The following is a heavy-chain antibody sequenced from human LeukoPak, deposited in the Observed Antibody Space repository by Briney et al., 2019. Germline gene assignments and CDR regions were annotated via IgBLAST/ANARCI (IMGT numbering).Heavy chain of an antibody. J-gene: IGHJ3*02. Sequence: PGGSLRVSCAASGFTFSGYWMSWVRQAPGKGLEWVANIKQGGGVKYYADSVKGRVTISRDNAKNSLYLQMNSLRAEDTAVYYCARTPVESRGYFDWLDDRDAFDIWGQGTMVTVSS. D-gene: IGHD3-9*01. CDR2: IKQGGGVK. CDR1: GFTFSGYW. V-gene: IGHV3-7*01. CDR3: ARTPVESRGYFDWLDDRDAFDI.